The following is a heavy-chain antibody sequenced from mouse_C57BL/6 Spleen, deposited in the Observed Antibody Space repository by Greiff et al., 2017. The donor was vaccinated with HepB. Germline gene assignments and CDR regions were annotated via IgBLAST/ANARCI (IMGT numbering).Heavy chain of an antibody. D-gene: IGHD1-1*01. V-gene: IGHV1-52*01. Sequence: QVQLKQPGAELVRPGSSVKLSCKASGYTFTSYWMHWVKQRPIQGLEWIGNIDPSDSETHYNQKFKDKATLTVDKSSSTAYMQLSSLTSEDSAVYYCAIGLSTVVSYRGYFDVWGTGTTVTVSS. CDR1: GYTFTSYW. CDR3: AIGLSTVVSYRGYFDV. J-gene: IGHJ1*03. CDR2: IDPSDSET.